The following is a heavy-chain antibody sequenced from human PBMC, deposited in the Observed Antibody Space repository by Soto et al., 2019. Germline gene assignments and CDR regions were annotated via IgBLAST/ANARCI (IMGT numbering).Heavy chain of an antibody. CDR1: GGSISSGGYY. CDR3: ARGGKVFGVVIIHDAFDI. D-gene: IGHD3-3*01. Sequence: SETLSLTCTVSGGSISSGGYYWSWIRQHPGKGLEWIGYIYYSGSTYYNPSLKSRVTISVDTSKNQFSLKLSSVTSADTAVYYCARGGKVFGVVIIHDAFDIWGQGTMVTVSS. V-gene: IGHV4-31*03. CDR2: IYYSGST. J-gene: IGHJ3*02.